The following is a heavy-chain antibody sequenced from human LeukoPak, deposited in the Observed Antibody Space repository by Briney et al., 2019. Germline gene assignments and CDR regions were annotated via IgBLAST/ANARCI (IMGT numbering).Heavy chain of an antibody. CDR2: IYCSGST. J-gene: IGHJ6*03. Sequence: PSETLSLTSTDPGGSLSSHYWSWISQPPGKGLEWIGHIYCSGSTTHNPSLKSRATIPVDTSKNQSSLKLSSVAAEDTAVYYCAEAGAARRHCYCYYYMDVWGKGTTDSVSS. CDR1: GGSLSSHY. D-gene: IGHD6-6*01. CDR3: AEAGAARRHCYCYYYMDV. V-gene: IGHV4-59*11.